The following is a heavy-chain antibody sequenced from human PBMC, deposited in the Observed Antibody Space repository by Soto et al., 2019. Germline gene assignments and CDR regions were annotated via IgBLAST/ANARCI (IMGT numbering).Heavy chain of an antibody. CDR1: GYTFTGYY. J-gene: IGHJ6*02. D-gene: IGHD6-13*01. V-gene: IGHV1-18*04. Sequence: SVKVSCKASGYTFTGYYMHWVRQAPGQGLEWMGWISAYNGNTNYAQKLQGRVTMTTDTSTSTAYMELRSLRSDDTAVYYCARVYSSSYDYGMDVWGQGTTVTVSS. CDR2: ISAYNGNT. CDR3: ARVYSSSYDYGMDV.